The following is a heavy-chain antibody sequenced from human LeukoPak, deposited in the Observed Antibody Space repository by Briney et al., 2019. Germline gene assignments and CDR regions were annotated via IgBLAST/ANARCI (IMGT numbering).Heavy chain of an antibody. J-gene: IGHJ4*02. Sequence: ASVTVSCKASGYTFTGYYMHWVRQAPGQGLEWMGWINPNSGGTNYAQKFQGRVTMTRDTSISTAYMELSRLRSDDTAVYYCARPPTPGIAVAGFDYWGQGTLVTVSS. V-gene: IGHV1-2*02. CDR1: GYTFTGYY. D-gene: IGHD6-19*01. CDR3: ARPPTPGIAVAGFDY. CDR2: INPNSGGT.